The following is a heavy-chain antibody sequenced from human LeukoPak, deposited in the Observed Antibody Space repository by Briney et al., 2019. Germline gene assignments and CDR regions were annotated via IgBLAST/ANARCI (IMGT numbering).Heavy chain of an antibody. CDR3: ARVKDPGGYYYYYYMDV. V-gene: IGHV4-39*07. CDR1: GGSISINSYY. J-gene: IGHJ6*03. CDR2: IYYTGTT. Sequence: PSETLSLTCTVSGGSISINSYYWAWIRQPPGKGLEWIGSIYYTGTTYYNPSLKNRVTISVDTSNNQFSLKVTSVTAADTAVYYCARVKDPGGYYYYYYMDVWGKGTTVTISS. D-gene: IGHD3-16*01.